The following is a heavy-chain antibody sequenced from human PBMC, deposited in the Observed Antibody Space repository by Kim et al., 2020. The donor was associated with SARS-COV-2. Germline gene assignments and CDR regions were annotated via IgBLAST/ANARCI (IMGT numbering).Heavy chain of an antibody. CDR1: GFSVNTNY. CDR3: ARDDVGYYGPGDV. CDR2: LYSGGDT. V-gene: IGHV3-53*01. J-gene: IGHJ4*02. Sequence: GGSLRLSCAPSGFSVNTNYMSWVRQAPVKGLEWVAILYSGGDTFYADSVKGRFTISRDDSKNTLYLQMHSLRAEDTAVYYCARDDVGYYGPGDVWGQGTL. D-gene: IGHD3-10*01.